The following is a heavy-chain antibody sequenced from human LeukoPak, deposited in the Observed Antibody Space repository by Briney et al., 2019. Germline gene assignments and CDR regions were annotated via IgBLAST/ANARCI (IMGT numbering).Heavy chain of an antibody. D-gene: IGHD1-26*01. CDR1: GGSISRYY. CDR2: LYTSGST. CDR3: ARDGGVGAQYYFDY. Sequence: SETLSLTCSVSGGSISRYYWSWIRQPAGKGLEWIGRLYTSGSTNYTPSLKSRVTMSVDTSKNQFSLKLSSVTAADTAVYYCARDGGVGAQYYFDYWGQGTLVTVSS. J-gene: IGHJ4*02. V-gene: IGHV4-4*07.